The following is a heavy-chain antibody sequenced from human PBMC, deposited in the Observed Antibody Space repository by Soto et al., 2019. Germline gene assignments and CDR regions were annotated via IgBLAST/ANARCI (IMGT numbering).Heavy chain of an antibody. Sequence: EVKLLESGGGLVQPGGSLRLSCAASGFTFGNYGINWVRQAPGKGLEWVSGISGGGGSTYYADSVKGRCTCSRDPSKNTVGMEMKRMTAGDTAVYYSAKALREVVTVISPAAAFNAWGQGTPVAVSS. D-gene: IGHD2-21*02. CDR3: AKALREVVTVISPAAAFNA. CDR2: ISGGGGST. J-gene: IGHJ3*01. V-gene: IGHV3-23*01. CDR1: GFTFGNYG.